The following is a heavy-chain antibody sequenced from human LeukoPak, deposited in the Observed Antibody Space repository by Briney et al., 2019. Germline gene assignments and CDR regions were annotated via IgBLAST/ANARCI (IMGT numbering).Heavy chain of an antibody. D-gene: IGHD3-3*01. J-gene: IGHJ4*02. Sequence: ASVKISCKASGGTFTDCDINWVRQATGQGLEWMGWMNPKTANTGYAQKFQGRLTMTRDISINTAYMELSSLTSEDTAVYFCVRNYDYWSGYFPYWGQGTLVTVSS. V-gene: IGHV1-8*01. CDR2: MNPKTANT. CDR1: GGTFTDCD. CDR3: VRNYDYWSGYFPY.